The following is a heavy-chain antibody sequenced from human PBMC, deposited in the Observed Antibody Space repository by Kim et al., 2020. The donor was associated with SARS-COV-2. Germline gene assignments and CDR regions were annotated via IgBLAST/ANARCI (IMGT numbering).Heavy chain of an antibody. D-gene: IGHD2-21*01. V-gene: IGHV4-34*01. CDR1: GGSFRGYY. CDR2: INDGGGA. CDR3: ARGAYLQGPRREFDC. Sequence: SETLSLTCAVYGGSFRGYYWTWIRQPPGGGLEWIADINDGGGANYNPVLKSRVTMSVDTSKSQFSLKLSSMTAADTAVYYCARGAYLQGPRREFDCWGQ. J-gene: IGHJ4*02.